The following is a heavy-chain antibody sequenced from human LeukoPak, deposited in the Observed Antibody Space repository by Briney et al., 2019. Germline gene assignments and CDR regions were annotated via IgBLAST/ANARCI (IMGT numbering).Heavy chain of an antibody. V-gene: IGHV4-31*03. J-gene: IGHJ4*02. D-gene: IGHD4-17*01. Sequence: SQTLSLTCTVSGGSISSGGYYWSWIRQHPGKGLEWIGYIYYSGSTNYNPSLKSRVTMSLDTSKNQFSLKLSSVTAADTAVYYCTRTSASTAIDYWGQGTLVTVSS. CDR1: GGSISSGGYY. CDR3: TRTSASTAIDY. CDR2: IYYSGST.